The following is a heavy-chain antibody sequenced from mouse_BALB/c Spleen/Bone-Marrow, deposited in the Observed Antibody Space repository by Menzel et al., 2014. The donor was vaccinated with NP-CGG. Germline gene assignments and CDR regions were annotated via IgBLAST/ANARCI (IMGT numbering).Heavy chain of an antibody. CDR3: SRGRRDALDY. Sequence: VKLQESGAELVKPGASVKLSCKASGYTFTSYYMYWVKQRPGQGLEWFGEINPSNDGTNFNEKFKNKATLTVDKSSSTAYMQISSLTSEDSAVYYCSRGRRDALDYWGQGTSVTVSS. V-gene: IGHV1S81*02. J-gene: IGHJ4*01. CDR1: GYTFTSYY. CDR2: INPSNDGT.